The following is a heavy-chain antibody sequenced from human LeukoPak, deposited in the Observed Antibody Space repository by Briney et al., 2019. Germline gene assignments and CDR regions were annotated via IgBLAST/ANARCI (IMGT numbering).Heavy chain of an antibody. Sequence: GGSLRLSCAASGFTFSTYAIHWVRQAPGKGLEWVAFISNNGRNKDYADSVKGRFTISRDNSKNTLYLQVNSLRPEDTAVYYCTRGLTGHYSIDYWGQGTLVTVSS. V-gene: IGHV3-30*04. J-gene: IGHJ4*02. D-gene: IGHD3-22*01. CDR2: ISNNGRNK. CDR1: GFTFSTYA. CDR3: TRGLTGHYSIDY.